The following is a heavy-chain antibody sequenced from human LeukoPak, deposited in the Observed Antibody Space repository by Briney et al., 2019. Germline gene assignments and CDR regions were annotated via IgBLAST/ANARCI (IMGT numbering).Heavy chain of an antibody. V-gene: IGHV3-23*01. CDR3: AKVDYGDYGPLDY. Sequence: PGGSLRLSCTASGFTLSNYAMSWVRQGPGKGLEWVSAIAVTGGTYHADSVRGRLTISRDSSKNTLYLQMSSLRAEDTAVYYCAKVDYGDYGPLDYWGQGTLVTVSS. J-gene: IGHJ4*02. D-gene: IGHD4-17*01. CDR2: IAVTGGT. CDR1: GFTLSNYA.